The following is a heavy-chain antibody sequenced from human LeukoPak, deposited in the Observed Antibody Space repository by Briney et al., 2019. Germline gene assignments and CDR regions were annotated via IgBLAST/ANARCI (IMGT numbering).Heavy chain of an antibody. CDR3: ARPLMNMIAFLCGMYV. J-gene: IGHJ6*04. D-gene: IGHD3-22*01. Sequence: GGSLTESFAASGFTFSNYSMNWVRQAPGKGLEWVSSISSSSSYIYYADSVKGRFTISRDNAKNSLYLQMNSLRAEDTAVYYCARPLMNMIAFLCGMYVWGKGTTVTVSS. CDR1: GFTFSNYS. V-gene: IGHV3-21*01. CDR2: ISSSSSYI.